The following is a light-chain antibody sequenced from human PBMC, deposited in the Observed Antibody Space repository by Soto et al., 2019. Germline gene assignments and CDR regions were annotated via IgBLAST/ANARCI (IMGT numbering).Light chain of an antibody. J-gene: IGLJ3*02. CDR3: SSYAGSKTL. V-gene: IGLV2-8*01. CDR1: SSDVGNYNY. CDR2: EVT. Sequence: QSALTQPPSASGSPGQSVTISCTGTSSDVGNYNYVSWYQPHPGKAPNLMIYEVTKRPSGVPDRFSGSKSGNTASLTVSGLQSEDEADDYCSSYAGSKTLFGGGTKVTVL.